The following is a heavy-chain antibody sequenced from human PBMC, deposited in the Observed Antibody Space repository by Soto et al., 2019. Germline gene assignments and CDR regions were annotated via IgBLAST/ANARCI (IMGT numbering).Heavy chain of an antibody. V-gene: IGHV3-11*01. CDR1: GSTFSDYY. CDR2: IDTSSTKI. D-gene: IGHD3-3*01. J-gene: IGHJ4*02. Sequence: GGSLRLSCAASGSTFSDYYLSWIRQAPGKGLEWISYIDTSSTKIYYADSVRGRFTISRDNGKNSLFLEMNNLRVEDTAVYFCASHYDLWTGYLSPVDYWGRGTLVTV. CDR3: ASHYDLWTGYLSPVDY.